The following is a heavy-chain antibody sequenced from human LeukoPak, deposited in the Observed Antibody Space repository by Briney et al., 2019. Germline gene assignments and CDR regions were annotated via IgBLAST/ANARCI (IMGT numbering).Heavy chain of an antibody. J-gene: IGHJ4*02. CDR2: IKQDGSEK. CDR1: GFTFSSYW. Sequence: GGSLRLSCAASGFTFSSYWMSWVRQAPGKGLEWVANIKQDGSEKYYVDSVKGRFTISRDNAKNSLYLQMNSLRAEDTAVYYCARAKRYYYDSRAPVAYWGQGTLVTVSS. D-gene: IGHD3-22*01. CDR3: ARAKRYYYDSRAPVAY. V-gene: IGHV3-7*01.